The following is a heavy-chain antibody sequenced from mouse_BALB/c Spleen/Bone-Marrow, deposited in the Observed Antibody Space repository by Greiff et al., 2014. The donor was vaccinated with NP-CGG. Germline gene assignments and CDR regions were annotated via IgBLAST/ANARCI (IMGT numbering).Heavy chain of an antibody. Sequence: VQLQQSGAELVKPGASVKLSCTASGFNIKDTYMHWVKQRPEQGLEWIGRIDPANGNTKYDPKFQGKATITADTPSNTAYLQLSSLTSEDTAVYYCAIYYGNYYAMDYWGQGTSVTVSS. V-gene: IGHV14-3*02. CDR1: GFNIKDTY. CDR3: AIYYGNYYAMDY. D-gene: IGHD2-1*01. J-gene: IGHJ4*01. CDR2: IDPANGNT.